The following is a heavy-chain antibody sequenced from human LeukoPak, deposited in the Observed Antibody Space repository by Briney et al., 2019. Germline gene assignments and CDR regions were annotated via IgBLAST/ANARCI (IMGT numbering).Heavy chain of an antibody. J-gene: IGHJ4*02. CDR3: ARHYRYSSSPGALRY. CDR1: GGSISSRSYY. D-gene: IGHD6-13*01. V-gene: IGHV4-39*01. Sequence: SETLSLTCSVSGGSISSRSYYWAWIRQPPGKGLEWIGEINHSGSTNYNPSLKSRATISVDTTKNQFSLKLSSVTDADTAVYYCARHYRYSSSPGALRYWGQGTLVTVSS. CDR2: INHSGST.